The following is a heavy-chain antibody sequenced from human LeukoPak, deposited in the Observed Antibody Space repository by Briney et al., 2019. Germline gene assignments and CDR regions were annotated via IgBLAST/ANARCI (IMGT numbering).Heavy chain of an antibody. CDR2: INHSGST. J-gene: IGHJ3*02. CDR1: GGSFSGYY. CDR3: ARPCGYCSSTSSPGGSAFDI. V-gene: IGHV4-34*01. Sequence: SETLSLTCAVYGGSFSGYYWSWIRQPPGKGLEWIGEINHSGSTNYNPSLKSRVTISVDTSKNQFSLKLSSVTAADTGVYYCARPCGYCSSTSSPGGSAFDIWGQGTMVTVSS. D-gene: IGHD2-2*01.